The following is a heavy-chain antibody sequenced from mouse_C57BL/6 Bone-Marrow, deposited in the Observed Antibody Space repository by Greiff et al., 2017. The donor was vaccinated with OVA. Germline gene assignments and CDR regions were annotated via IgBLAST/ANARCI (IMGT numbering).Heavy chain of an antibody. V-gene: IGHV2-2*01. CDR3: ARMDYYGSSPYAMDY. J-gene: IGHJ4*01. Sequence: QVQLKESGPGLVQPSQSLSITCTVSGFSLTSYGVHWVRQSPGKGLEWLGVIWSGGSTDYNAAFISRLSISKDNSKSQVFFKMNSLQADDTAIYYCARMDYYGSSPYAMDYWGQGTSVTVSS. CDR2: IWSGGST. CDR1: GFSLTSYG. D-gene: IGHD1-1*01.